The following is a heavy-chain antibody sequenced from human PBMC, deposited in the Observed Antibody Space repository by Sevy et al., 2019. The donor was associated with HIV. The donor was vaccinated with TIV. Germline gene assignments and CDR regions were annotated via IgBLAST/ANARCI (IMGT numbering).Heavy chain of an antibody. V-gene: IGHV2-70*04. Sequence: SGPTLVNPTQTLTLTCTFSGLSLSTSGMRVSWIRQPPGKALEWLARIVWDDDKFYSTSLKTRLTISKDTSKNQVVLTMTNMDPVDTATYYCARMADCTNGVCYGGAFDIWGQRTMVTVSS. J-gene: IGHJ3*02. CDR3: ARMADCTNGVCYGGAFDI. CDR1: GLSLSTSGMR. CDR2: IVWDDDK. D-gene: IGHD2-8*01.